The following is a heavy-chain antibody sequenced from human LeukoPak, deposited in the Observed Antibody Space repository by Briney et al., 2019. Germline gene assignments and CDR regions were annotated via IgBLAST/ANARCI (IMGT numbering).Heavy chain of an antibody. Sequence: ASVKVSCKASGYTFTSYDINWVRQATGQGLEWMGWMNPNSGNTGYAQKFQGRVTMTRNTSISTAYMGLSSLRSEDTAVYYCARGLGARDWAHYWGQGTLVTVSS. CDR1: GYTFTSYD. D-gene: IGHD3-9*01. CDR3: ARGLGARDWAHY. J-gene: IGHJ4*02. CDR2: MNPNSGNT. V-gene: IGHV1-8*01.